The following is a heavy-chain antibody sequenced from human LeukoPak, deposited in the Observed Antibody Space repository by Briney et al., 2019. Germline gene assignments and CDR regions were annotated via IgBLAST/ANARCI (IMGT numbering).Heavy chain of an antibody. CDR1: GFTFSSHA. V-gene: IGHV3-33*06. J-gene: IGHJ4*02. CDR3: AKLASGRSYFDY. D-gene: IGHD6-19*01. Sequence: GRSLRLSCAASGFTFSSHAMHWVRQAPGKGLEWVAFIYFDGSNKKYAESVKGRFTISRDNSKNTLYLQMNSLRAEDTAVYYCAKLASGRSYFDYWGQGTLVTVSS. CDR2: IYFDGSNK.